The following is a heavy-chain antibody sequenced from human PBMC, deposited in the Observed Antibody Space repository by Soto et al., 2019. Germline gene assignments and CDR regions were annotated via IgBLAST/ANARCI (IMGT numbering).Heavy chain of an antibody. CDR2: ISYDGSNK. CDR3: AKEDCSGGSCYVGWFDP. J-gene: IGHJ5*02. V-gene: IGHV3-30*18. Sequence: ESGGGVVQPGRSLRLSCAASGFTFSSYGMHWVRQAPGKGLEWVAVISYDGSNKYYADSVKGRFTISRDNSKNTLYLQMNSLRAEDTAVYYCAKEDCSGGSCYVGWFDPWGQGTLVTVSS. CDR1: GFTFSSYG. D-gene: IGHD2-15*01.